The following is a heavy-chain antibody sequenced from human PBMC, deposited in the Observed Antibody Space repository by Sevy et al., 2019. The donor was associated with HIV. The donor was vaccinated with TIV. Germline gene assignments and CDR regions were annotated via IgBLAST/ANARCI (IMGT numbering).Heavy chain of an antibody. J-gene: IGHJ3*02. CDR1: GFTFSSYS. V-gene: IGHV3-21*01. CDR2: ISSSSSYI. D-gene: IGHD3-22*01. CDR3: ARDAALSNYYDSSGYPKAFDI. Sequence: GGSLRLYCAASGFTFSSYSMNWVRQAPGKGLEWVSSISSSSSYIYYVDSVKGRFTISRDNAKNLLYLQMNSLRAEDTALYYCARDAALSNYYDSSGYPKAFDIWGQGTMVTVSS.